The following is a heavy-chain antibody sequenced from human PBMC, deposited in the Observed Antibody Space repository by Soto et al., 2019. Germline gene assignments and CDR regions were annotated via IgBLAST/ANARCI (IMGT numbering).Heavy chain of an antibody. V-gene: IGHV1-18*01. D-gene: IGHD6-6*01. CDR2: ISAYNGNT. J-gene: IGHJ4*02. CDR3: AKDIYSSSSGQDY. Sequence: GASVKVSCKASGYTFTSYGISWVRQAPGQGLEWMGWISAYNGNTNYAQKLQGRFTISRDNAKNSLFLQMNSLRADDTALYFCAKDIYSSSSGQDYWGQGTPVTVSS. CDR1: GYTFTSYG.